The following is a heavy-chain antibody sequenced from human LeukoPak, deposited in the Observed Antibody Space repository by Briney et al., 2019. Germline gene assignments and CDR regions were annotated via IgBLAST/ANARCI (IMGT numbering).Heavy chain of an antibody. V-gene: IGHV4-34*01. J-gene: IGHJ6*03. CDR2: INHSGST. Sequence: SETLSLTCAVYGGSFRGYYWSWIRQPPGKGLEWIGEINHSGSTNYNPSLKSRVTISVDTSKNQFSLKLSSVTAADTAVYYCARGGRDIVVVVAASPYYYYYMDVWGKGTTVTVSS. CDR1: GGSFRGYY. CDR3: ARGGRDIVVVVAASPYYYYYMDV. D-gene: IGHD2-15*01.